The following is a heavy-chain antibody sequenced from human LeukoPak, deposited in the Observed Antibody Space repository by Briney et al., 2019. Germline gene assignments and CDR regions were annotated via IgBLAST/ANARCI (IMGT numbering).Heavy chain of an antibody. D-gene: IGHD4-17*01. CDR2: IHHSGRT. CDR1: GYSISSGYW. V-gene: IGHV4-4*03. CDR3: ARNGDYSADS. J-gene: IGHJ4*02. Sequence: PPETLSLTCAVSGYSISSGYWWSWVRQPPGKGLEWIGEIHHSGRTNYSPSLKSRVTMSVDKSKNHFSLKLTSVTAADTAVYYCARNGDYSADSWGQGILLTVSS.